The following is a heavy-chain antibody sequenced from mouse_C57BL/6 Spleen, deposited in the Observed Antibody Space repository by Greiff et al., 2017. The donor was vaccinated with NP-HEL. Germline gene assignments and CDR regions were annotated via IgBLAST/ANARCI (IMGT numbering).Heavy chain of an antibody. Sequence: QVQLKQPGTELVKPGASVKLSCKASGYTFTSYWMHWVKQRPGQGLEWIGNINPSNGGTNYNEKFKSKATLTVDKSSSTAYMQLSSLTSEDSAVYYCARWETTVVANYAMDYWGQGTSVTVSS. CDR2: INPSNGGT. CDR1: GYTFTSYW. D-gene: IGHD1-1*01. J-gene: IGHJ4*01. CDR3: ARWETTVVANYAMDY. V-gene: IGHV1-53*01.